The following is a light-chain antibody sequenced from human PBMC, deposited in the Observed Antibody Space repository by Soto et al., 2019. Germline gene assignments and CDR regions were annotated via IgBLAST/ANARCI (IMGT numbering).Light chain of an antibody. Sequence: DIQMTQSPSSLSPSLGARVTITCRPSQSISSYLNWYQQKPGKAPKLMIYAAYSLQSGVPSRFSGSGSGTDFTLTISSLQPEDFATYYCQQSYSTLALTCGGGTKVDIK. V-gene: IGKV1-39*01. CDR1: QSISSY. J-gene: IGKJ4*01. CDR2: AAY. CDR3: QQSYSTLALT.